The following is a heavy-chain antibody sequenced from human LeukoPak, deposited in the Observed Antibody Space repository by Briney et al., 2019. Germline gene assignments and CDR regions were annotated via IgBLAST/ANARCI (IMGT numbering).Heavy chain of an antibody. CDR2: INSDATST. Sequence: GGSLRLSCATSGFMLSSTWMHWVRQAPGKGLVWVSRINSDATSTSYADSVRGRFTISRDDAKNTMYLQMNSLRAEDTAMYYCVRGSPGYSSSWHAYWGQGTLVTVSS. V-gene: IGHV3-74*01. J-gene: IGHJ4*02. CDR3: VRGSPGYSSSWHAY. CDR1: GFMLSSTW. D-gene: IGHD6-13*01.